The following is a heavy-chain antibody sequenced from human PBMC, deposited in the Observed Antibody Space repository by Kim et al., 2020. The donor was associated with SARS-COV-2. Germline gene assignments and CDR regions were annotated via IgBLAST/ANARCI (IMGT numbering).Heavy chain of an antibody. CDR1: GFTFGDYA. J-gene: IGHJ6*03. V-gene: IGHV3-9*01. D-gene: IGHD2-2*01. Sequence: GGSLRLSCAASGFTFGDYAMHWVRQAPGKGLEWVSGISWNSGSIGYADSVKGRFTISRDNAKNSLYLQMNSLRAEDTALYYCAKDIEVVVTGGHMDVWGKGTTVTVSS. CDR2: ISWNSGSI. CDR3: AKDIEVVVTGGHMDV.